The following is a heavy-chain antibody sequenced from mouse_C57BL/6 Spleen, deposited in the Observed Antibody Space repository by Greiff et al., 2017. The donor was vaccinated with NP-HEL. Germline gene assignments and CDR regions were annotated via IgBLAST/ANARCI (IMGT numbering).Heavy chain of an antibody. CDR3: ASNYGSSSYYAMDY. CDR1: GYTFTSYW. J-gene: IGHJ4*01. Sequence: QVQLQQPGAELVKPGASVKLSCKASGYTFTSYWMQWVKQRPGQGLEWIGEIDPSDSYTNYNQKFKGKATLTVDTSSSTAYMQLSSLTSEDSAVYYCASNYGSSSYYAMDYWGQGTSVTVSS. V-gene: IGHV1-50*01. CDR2: IDPSDSYT. D-gene: IGHD1-1*01.